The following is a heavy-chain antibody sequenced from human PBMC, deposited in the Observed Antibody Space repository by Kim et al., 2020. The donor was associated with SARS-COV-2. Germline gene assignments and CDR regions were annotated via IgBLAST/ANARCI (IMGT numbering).Heavy chain of an antibody. CDR2: IYRGGNT. D-gene: IGHD3-22*01. J-gene: IGHJ4*02. V-gene: IGHV3-53*01. Sequence: GGSLRLSCAASGFNVSSNYMIWVRQAPGKGLEWVSVIYRGGNTYYADSVKGRFTISRDNSKNTLYLQMNSLRAEDTAVYYCARSDLDYSESNTYRENWGQGTLVTVSS. CDR1: GFNVSSNY. CDR3: ARSDLDYSESNTYREN.